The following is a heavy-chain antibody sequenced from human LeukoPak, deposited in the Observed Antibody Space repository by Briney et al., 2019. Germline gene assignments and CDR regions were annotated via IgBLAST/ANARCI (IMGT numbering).Heavy chain of an antibody. D-gene: IGHD2-15*01. J-gene: IGHJ4*02. CDR1: GFTFSGYA. V-gene: IGHV3-23*01. CDR3: AKDKDIRIYYFDY. Sequence: PGGSLRLSCAASGFTFSGYAMSWVRQAPGKGLEWVSAISGSGGSTYYADSVKGRFTISRDNSKNTLYLQMNSLRAEDTAVYYCAKDKDIRIYYFDYWGQGTLVTVSS. CDR2: ISGSGGST.